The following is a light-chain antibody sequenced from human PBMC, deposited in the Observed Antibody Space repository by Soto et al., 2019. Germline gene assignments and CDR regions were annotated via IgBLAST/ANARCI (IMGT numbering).Light chain of an antibody. CDR1: QSLSSNH. CDR3: QQYGSSPPNT. CDR2: GTS. V-gene: IGKV3-20*01. Sequence: EIVLTQSPGTLSLSPGERATLSCRASQSLSSNHLGWYLYWYQQNPGQTPGLLIYGTSSRATGIPDRFSGSGSGTDFTLTISSLEPEDFAVYYCQQYGSSPPNTFGQGTKLEIK. J-gene: IGKJ2*01.